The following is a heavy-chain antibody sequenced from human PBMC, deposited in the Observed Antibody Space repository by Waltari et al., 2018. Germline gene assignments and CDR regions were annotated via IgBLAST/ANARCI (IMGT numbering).Heavy chain of an antibody. J-gene: IGHJ6*02. CDR1: GFLTSTLD. CDR2: VGSGGDT. V-gene: IGHV3-13*01. CDR3: ARVGDKSLNYGLDV. Sequence: EVQLVESGGGLVQPGGSLSLSCAASGFLTSTLDMHWVRQATGKGLEWVSGVGSGGDTYYLDSVKGRFSISRENAKNSLYLQMDSLRAGDTAVYYCARVGDKSLNYGLDVWGQGTTVTVSS. D-gene: IGHD2-21*01.